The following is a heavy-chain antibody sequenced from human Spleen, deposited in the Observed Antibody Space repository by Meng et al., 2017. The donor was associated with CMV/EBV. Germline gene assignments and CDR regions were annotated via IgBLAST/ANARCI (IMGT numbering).Heavy chain of an antibody. J-gene: IGHJ4*02. V-gene: IGHV3-21*04. CDR2: ISSSSSYI. D-gene: IGHD3-3*01. CDR3: ARSRTRRTILRSIPRILEWLPNFDY. Sequence: GESLKISCAASGFTFSSYSMNWVRQAPGKGLEWVSSISSSSSYIYYADSVKGRFTISRDNAKNSLYLQMNSLRAEDTAVYYCARSRTRRTILRSIPRILEWLPNFDYWGQGTLVTVSS. CDR1: GFTFSSYS.